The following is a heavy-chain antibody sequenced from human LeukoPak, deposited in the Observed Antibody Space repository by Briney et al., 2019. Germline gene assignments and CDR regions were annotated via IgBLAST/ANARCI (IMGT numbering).Heavy chain of an antibody. CDR2: ISYDGSNK. J-gene: IGHJ4*02. CDR1: GFTFSSYG. Sequence: PGGSLRLSCAASGFTFSSYGMHWVRQAPGKGLEWVAVISYDGSNKYYADSVKGRFTISRDNSKNTLYLQMNSLRAEDTAVYYCAKDRQGGYFDYWGQGTLVTVSS. D-gene: IGHD3-16*01. CDR3: AKDRQGGYFDY. V-gene: IGHV3-30*18.